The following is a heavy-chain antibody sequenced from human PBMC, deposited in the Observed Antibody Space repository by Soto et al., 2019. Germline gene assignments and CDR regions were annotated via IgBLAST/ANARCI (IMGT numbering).Heavy chain of an antibody. CDR3: ARKAPAVAGTGEFDY. Sequence: SETLSLTCTVSGGSISSYYWSWIRQPPGKGLEWIGYIYYSGSTNYNPSLKSRVTISVDTSKNQFSLKLSSVTAADTAVYYCARKAPAVAGTGEFDYWGQGTLVTVSS. CDR1: GGSISSYY. V-gene: IGHV4-59*01. CDR2: IYYSGST. J-gene: IGHJ4*02. D-gene: IGHD6-19*01.